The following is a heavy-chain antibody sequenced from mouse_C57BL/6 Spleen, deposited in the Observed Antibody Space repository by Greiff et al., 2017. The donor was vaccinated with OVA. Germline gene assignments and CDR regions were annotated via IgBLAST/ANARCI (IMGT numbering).Heavy chain of an antibody. CDR2: IYPGDGDT. D-gene: IGHD3-2*02. Sequence: VQVVESGPELVKPGASVKISCKASGYAFSSSWMNWVKQRPGKGLEWIGRIYPGDGDTNYNGKFKGKATLTADKSSSTAYMQLSSLTSEDSAVYFCARNSPGGYWGQGTTLTVSS. CDR1: GYAFSSSW. J-gene: IGHJ2*01. V-gene: IGHV1-82*01. CDR3: ARNSPGGY.